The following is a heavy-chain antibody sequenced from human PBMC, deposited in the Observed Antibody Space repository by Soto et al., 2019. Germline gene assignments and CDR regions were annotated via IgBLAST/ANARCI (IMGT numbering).Heavy chain of an antibody. J-gene: IGHJ4*02. CDR1: GFTVSSNY. CDR3: ARVRYSSSWSRSFDY. CDR2: IYSGGST. D-gene: IGHD6-13*01. Sequence: GGSLRLSCAASGFTVSSNYMSWVRQAPGKGLEWVSVIYSGGSTYYADSVKGRFTISRDNSKNTLYLQMNSLRAEDTAAYYCARVRYSSSWSRSFDYWGQGTLVTVSS. V-gene: IGHV3-53*01.